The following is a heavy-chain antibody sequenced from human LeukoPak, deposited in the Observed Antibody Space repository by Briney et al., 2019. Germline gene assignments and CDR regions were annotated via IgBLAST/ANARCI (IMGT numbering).Heavy chain of an antibody. V-gene: IGHV4-30-4*01. CDR3: ARGKRYSSRKQNSSYFDY. CDR1: GGSISSGDYY. J-gene: IGHJ4*02. CDR2: IYYSGST. D-gene: IGHD6-13*01. Sequence: SQTLSLPCTVSGGSISSGDYYWSWIRQPPGKGLEWIGYIYYSGSTYYNPSLKSRVTISVDTSKNQFSLKLSSVTAADTAVYYCARGKRYSSRKQNSSYFDYWGQGTMLSVSS.